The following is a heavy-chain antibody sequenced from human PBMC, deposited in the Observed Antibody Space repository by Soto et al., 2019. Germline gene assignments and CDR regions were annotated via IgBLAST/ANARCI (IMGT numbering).Heavy chain of an antibody. CDR1: GGTFSSYT. CDR3: ASTPFLEWLPTEGWWYYYYYMDV. D-gene: IGHD3-3*02. J-gene: IGHJ6*03. CDR2: VIPILGIA. V-gene: IGHV1-69*02. Sequence: QVQLVQSGAEVKKPGSSVKVSCKASGGTFSSYTISWVRQAPGQGREWMGRVIPILGIANYAQKFQGRVTITADKSTSTAYMERSSLRAEDTAVYYCASTPFLEWLPTEGWWYYYYYMDVWGKGTTVTVSS.